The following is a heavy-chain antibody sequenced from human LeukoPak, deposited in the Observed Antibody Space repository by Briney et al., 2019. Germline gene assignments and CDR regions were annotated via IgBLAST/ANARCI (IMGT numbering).Heavy chain of an antibody. CDR1: GGSISSYY. Sequence: PSETLSLTCTVSGGSISSYYWSWIRQPPGKGLEWIGYIYYSGSTNYNPSLKSRVTISVDTCKNQLSLKLSSVTAADTAVYYCARLYYYGSGSFPYYYYGMDVWGQGTTVTVSS. V-gene: IGHV4-59*08. D-gene: IGHD3-10*01. CDR2: IYYSGST. J-gene: IGHJ6*02. CDR3: ARLYYYGSGSFPYYYYGMDV.